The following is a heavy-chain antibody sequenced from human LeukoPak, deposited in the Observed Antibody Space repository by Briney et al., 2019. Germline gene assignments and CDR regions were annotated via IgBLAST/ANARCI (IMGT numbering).Heavy chain of an antibody. CDR2: IRYDGSNK. CDR1: GFTFSSYG. CDR3: AKDLVSSVTTSY. J-gene: IGHJ4*02. V-gene: IGHV3-30*02. Sequence: TGGSLRLSCAASGFTFSSYGMHWVRQAPGKGLEWVAFIRYDGSNKYYADSVKGRFTISRDNSKNTLYLQMNSLRAEDTAVYYCAKDLVSSVTTSYWGQGTLVTVSS. D-gene: IGHD4-17*01.